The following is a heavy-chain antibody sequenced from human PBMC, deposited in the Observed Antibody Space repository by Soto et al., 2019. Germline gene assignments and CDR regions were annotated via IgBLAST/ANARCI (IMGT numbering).Heavy chain of an antibody. CDR2: IYPGDSET. CDR3: ARSNLYSSSWYYYYYGTDV. CDR1: GYSFSTYW. V-gene: IGHV5-51*01. J-gene: IGHJ6*02. Sequence: GESLKISCKGSGYSFSTYWIGWVRQMPGKGLEWIGVIYPGDSETRYSPSFQGQVTISADKSISTAYLQWSSLKASDTAMYYCARSNLYSSSWYYYYYGTDVWGQGTTVTVS. D-gene: IGHD6-13*01.